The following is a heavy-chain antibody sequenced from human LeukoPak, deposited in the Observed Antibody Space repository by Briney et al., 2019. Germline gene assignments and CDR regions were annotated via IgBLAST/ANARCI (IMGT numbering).Heavy chain of an antibody. Sequence: GGSLRLSCAASGFTFSRYNMNWVRQAPGKGLEWVSSISRTGNYIYYADSVKGRFTISRDNAQNSLFLQMNSLRAEDTAVYYCARGFRDTAMFLDYWGQGTLVTVSS. CDR1: GFTFSRYN. D-gene: IGHD5-18*01. CDR2: ISRTGNYI. V-gene: IGHV3-21*01. J-gene: IGHJ4*01. CDR3: ARGFRDTAMFLDY.